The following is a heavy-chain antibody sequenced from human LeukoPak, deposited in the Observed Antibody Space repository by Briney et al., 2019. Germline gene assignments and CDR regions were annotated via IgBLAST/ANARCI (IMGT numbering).Heavy chain of an antibody. Sequence: PSETLSLTCTVSGGSISSGGYYWSWIRQHPGKGLEWIGYIYYSGSTYYNPSLKSRVTIPVDTSKNQFSLKLSSVTAADTAVYYCARWDYGDYGGGYYFDYWGQGTLVTVSS. J-gene: IGHJ4*02. V-gene: IGHV4-31*03. CDR1: GGSISSGGYY. CDR2: IYYSGST. D-gene: IGHD4-17*01. CDR3: ARWDYGDYGGGYYFDY.